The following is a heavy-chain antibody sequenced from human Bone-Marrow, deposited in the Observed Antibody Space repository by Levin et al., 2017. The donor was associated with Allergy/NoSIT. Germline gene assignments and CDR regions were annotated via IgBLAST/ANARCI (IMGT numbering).Heavy chain of an antibody. CDR2: IYYSGST. J-gene: IGHJ6*02. CDR3: ARDGQYYYDSSGYYFSRRDGMDV. D-gene: IGHD3-22*01. V-gene: IGHV4-39*07. Sequence: GSLRLSCTVSGGSISSSSYYWGWIRQPPGKGLEWIGSIYYSGSTYYNPSLKSRVTISVDTSKNQFSLKLSSVTAADTAVYYCARDGQYYYDSSGYYFSRRDGMDVWGQGTTVTVSS. CDR1: GGSISSSSYY.